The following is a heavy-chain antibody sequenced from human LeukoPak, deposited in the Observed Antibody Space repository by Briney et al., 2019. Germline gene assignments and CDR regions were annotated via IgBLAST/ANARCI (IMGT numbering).Heavy chain of an antibody. CDR2: INHSGST. CDR1: GGSISTYY. J-gene: IGHJ4*02. Sequence: SETLSLTCTVSGGSISTYYWSWIRQPPGKGLEWIGEINHSGSTNYNPSLKSRVTISVDKSKNQFSLKLSSVTAADTAVYYCASRYYYDSSGLDYWGQGTLVTVSS. V-gene: IGHV4-34*01. D-gene: IGHD3-22*01. CDR3: ASRYYYDSSGLDY.